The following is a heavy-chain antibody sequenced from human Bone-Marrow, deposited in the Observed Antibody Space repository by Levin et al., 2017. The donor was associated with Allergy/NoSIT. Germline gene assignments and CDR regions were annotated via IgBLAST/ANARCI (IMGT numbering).Heavy chain of an antibody. J-gene: IGHJ6*02. D-gene: IGHD3-16*01. CDR2: INSGSTDI. Sequence: GGSLRLSCAASGFNFSTYNMNWVRQAPGKALEWVSSINSGSTDIYYADSLKGRFTISRDNAENSLYLQMNGLRAGDTAVYCCASDRTYSILGNYGMDVWGQGTTVTVSS. CDR1: GFNFSTYN. CDR3: ASDRTYSILGNYGMDV. V-gene: IGHV3-21*01.